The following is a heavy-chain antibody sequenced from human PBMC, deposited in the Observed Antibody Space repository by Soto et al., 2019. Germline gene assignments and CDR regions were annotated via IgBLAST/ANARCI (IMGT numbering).Heavy chain of an antibody. Sequence: ASVKVSCKASGYSFTIYGITWVRQAPGQGLEWMGWISTYDGNTNYAQNFQGRVSMARDTSTSTAYMELRSLRSDDTAVYYCARDRGRSCIGGTCPFDYWGQGTLVTVSS. D-gene: IGHD2-15*01. CDR3: ARDRGRSCIGGTCPFDY. V-gene: IGHV1-18*01. J-gene: IGHJ4*02. CDR1: GYSFTIYG. CDR2: ISTYDGNT.